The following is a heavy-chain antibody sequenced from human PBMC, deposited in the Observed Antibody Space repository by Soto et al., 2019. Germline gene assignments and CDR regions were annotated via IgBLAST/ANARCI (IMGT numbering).Heavy chain of an antibody. CDR3: AKTIMEYCSSTSCYARGWYYYYMDV. V-gene: IGHV3-23*01. CDR2: ISGSGGST. J-gene: IGHJ6*03. CDR1: GFTFSSYA. Sequence: GGSLRLSCAASGFTFSSYAMSWVRQAPGKGLEWVSTISGSGGSTYYADSVKGRFTISRDNSKNTLYLQMNSLRAEGTAVYYCAKTIMEYCSSTSCYARGWYYYYMDVWGKGTTVTVSS. D-gene: IGHD2-2*01.